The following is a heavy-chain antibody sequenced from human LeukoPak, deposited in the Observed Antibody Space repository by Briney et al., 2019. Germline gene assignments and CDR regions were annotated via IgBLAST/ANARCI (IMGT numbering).Heavy chain of an antibody. D-gene: IGHD6-6*01. J-gene: IGHJ6*03. CDR1: GGSISSYY. CDR2: IYYSGST. Sequence: PSETLSLTCTVSGGSISSYYWSWIRQPPGKGLEWIGYIYYSGSTNYNPSLKSRVTISVDTSKNQFSLKLSSVTAADTAVYYRARTYSSSPDPRDYYYYMDVWGKGTTVTVSS. CDR3: ARTYSSSPDPRDYYYYMDV. V-gene: IGHV4-59*08.